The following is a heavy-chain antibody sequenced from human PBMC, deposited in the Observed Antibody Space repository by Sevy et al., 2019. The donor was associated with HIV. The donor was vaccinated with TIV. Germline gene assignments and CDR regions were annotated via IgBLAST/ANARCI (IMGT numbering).Heavy chain of an antibody. CDR1: GGSISSYY. CDR2: IYYSGST. J-gene: IGHJ4*02. D-gene: IGHD3-9*01. V-gene: IGHV4-59*13. CDR3: ARALEGDILTGLPPYYFDY. Sequence: SDTLSLTCTVSGGSISSYYWSWIRQPPGKGLEWIGYIYYSGSTNYNPSLKSRVTISVDTSKNQFSLKLSSVTAADTAVYYCARALEGDILTGLPPYYFDYWGQGTLVTVSS.